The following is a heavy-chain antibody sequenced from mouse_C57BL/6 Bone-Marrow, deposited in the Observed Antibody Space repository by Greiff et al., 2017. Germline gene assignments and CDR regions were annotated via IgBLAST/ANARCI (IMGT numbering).Heavy chain of an antibody. J-gene: IGHJ4*01. V-gene: IGHV1-7*01. CDR2: INPSTGYT. CDR3: YYGSSYAMDY. D-gene: IGHD1-1*01. Sequence: QVHVKQSGAELAKPGASVKMSCKASGYTFTSYWMHWVKQRPGQGLEWIGYINPSTGYTEYNQKFKDKATLTADKSSSTAYMQLSSLTSEDSAVYYCYYGSSYAMDYWGQGTSVTVSS. CDR1: GYTFTSYW.